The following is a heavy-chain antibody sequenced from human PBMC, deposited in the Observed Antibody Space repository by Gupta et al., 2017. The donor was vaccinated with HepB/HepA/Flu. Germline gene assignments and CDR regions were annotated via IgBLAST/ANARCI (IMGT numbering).Heavy chain of an antibody. CDR2: ISSSSSYI. V-gene: IGHV3-21*01. CDR3: ARVNPPAAIRFGWFDP. CDR1: AFPLSTYS. J-gene: IGHJ5*02. D-gene: IGHD2-2*02. Sequence: EVQLVAPGGGLVKPGGSLRRFCAASAFPLSTYSMNWVRQAAGKGLDWVSSISSSSSYIYYADSVKGRFTISRDNAKNSLYLQMNSLRAEDTAVYYCARVNPPAAIRFGWFDPGGQGTLVTVSS.